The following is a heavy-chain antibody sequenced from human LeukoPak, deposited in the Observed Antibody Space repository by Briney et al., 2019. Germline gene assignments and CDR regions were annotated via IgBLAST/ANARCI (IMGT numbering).Heavy chain of an antibody. CDR1: GGTFSSYA. J-gene: IGHJ4*02. V-gene: IGHV1-69*04. CDR3: ARVEYYDSSGYYQPDH. Sequence: SVKVSCKASGGTFSSYAISWVRQAPGQGLEWMGRIIPILGIANYAQKFQGRVTITADKSTSTAYMELSSLRSEDTAVYYCARVEYYDSSGYYQPDHWGQGTLVTVSS. D-gene: IGHD3-22*01. CDR2: IIPILGIA.